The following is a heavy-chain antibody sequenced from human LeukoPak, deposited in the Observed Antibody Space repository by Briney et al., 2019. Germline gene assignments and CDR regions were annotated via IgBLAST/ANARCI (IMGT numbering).Heavy chain of an antibody. J-gene: IGHJ4*02. D-gene: IGHD1-26*01. V-gene: IGHV3-23*01. CDR2: ISDSGDST. CDR3: ASGVGASWELPV. CDR1: GFTFSSYA. Sequence: GGSLRLSCAASGFTFSSYAMSWVRQAPGKGLEWVSAISDSGDSTFYADSVKGRFTISRDNSKNTLYLQMNSLRAEDTAIYYCASGVGASWELPVWGQGTLVTVSS.